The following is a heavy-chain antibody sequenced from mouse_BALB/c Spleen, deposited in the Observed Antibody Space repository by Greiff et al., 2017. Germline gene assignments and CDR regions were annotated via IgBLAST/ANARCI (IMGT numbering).Heavy chain of an antibody. CDR2: ILPGSGST. Sequence: VKLQESGAELMKPGASVKISCKATGYTFSSYWIEWVKQRPGHGLEWIGEILPGSGSTNYNEKFKGKATFTADTSSNTAYMQLSSLTSEDSAVYYCASFNWDYAMDYWGQGTSVTVSS. V-gene: IGHV1-9*01. CDR1: GYTFSSYW. D-gene: IGHD4-1*01. CDR3: ASFNWDYAMDY. J-gene: IGHJ4*01.